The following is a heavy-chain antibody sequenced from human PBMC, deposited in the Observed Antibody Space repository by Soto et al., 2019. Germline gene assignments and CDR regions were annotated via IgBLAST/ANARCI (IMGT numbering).Heavy chain of an antibody. D-gene: IGHD4-4*01. V-gene: IGHV1-69*08. CDR1: GGTFSTYT. CDR2: IIPIIGII. J-gene: IGHJ5*02. Sequence: QVQLVQSGAEVKKPGSSVKVSCKASGGTFSTYTITWVRQAPGQGLEWMGRIIPIIGIINYAQKFPGRVTISADKFTATAYMELTGLTSDDTAVYYCAGDPDSHYNDSHASSYPWGQGTLVTVSS. CDR3: AGDPDSHYNDSHASSYP.